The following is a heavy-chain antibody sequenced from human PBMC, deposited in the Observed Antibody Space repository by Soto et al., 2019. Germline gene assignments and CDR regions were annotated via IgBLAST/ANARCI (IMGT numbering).Heavy chain of an antibody. J-gene: IGHJ1*01. CDR1: GFTVSSNY. D-gene: IGHD6-19*01. V-gene: IGHV3-66*01. CDR2: IYSGGST. CDR3: ARDRIAVAGNPEYFQH. Sequence: EVQLVESGGGLVQPGGSLRLSCAASGFTVSSNYMSWVRQAPGKGLEWVSVIYSGGSTYYADSVKGRFTISRDTSKNTLYLQMNSLRAADTAVYYCARDRIAVAGNPEYFQHWGQGTLVTVSS.